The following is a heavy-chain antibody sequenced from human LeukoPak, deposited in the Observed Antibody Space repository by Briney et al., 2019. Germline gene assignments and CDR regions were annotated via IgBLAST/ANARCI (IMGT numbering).Heavy chain of an antibody. CDR2: IIPIFGTA. CDR3: ARPSPENYYYGSGSYYNNFDY. D-gene: IGHD3-10*01. V-gene: IGHV1-69*13. Sequence: SVKVSCKASGYTFTSYGISWVRQAPGQGLEWMGGIIPIFGTANYAQKFQGRVTITADESTSTAYMELSSLRSEDTAVYYCARPSPENYYYGSGSYYNNFDYWGQGTLVTVSS. J-gene: IGHJ4*02. CDR1: GYTFTSYG.